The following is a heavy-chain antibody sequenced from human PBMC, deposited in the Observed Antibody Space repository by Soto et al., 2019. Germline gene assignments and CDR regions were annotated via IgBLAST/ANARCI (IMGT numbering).Heavy chain of an antibody. V-gene: IGHV3-33*01. J-gene: IGHJ4*02. Sequence: QVQLVESGGGVVQPGRSLRLSCAASGFTFSSYGMHWVRQAPGKGLEWVAVICYDGSNKYYADSVKGRFTISRDKSKKTLYLHMNSLRDEGTAVYYCARATYSSSWHTVGLLCDFGGQETGVSVS. CDR3: ARATYSSSWHTVGLLCDF. D-gene: IGHD6-13*01. CDR2: ICYDGSNK. CDR1: GFTFSSYG.